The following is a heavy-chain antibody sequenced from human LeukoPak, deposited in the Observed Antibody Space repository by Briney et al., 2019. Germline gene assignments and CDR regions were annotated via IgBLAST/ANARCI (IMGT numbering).Heavy chain of an antibody. D-gene: IGHD6-6*01. CDR3: ARTARFGSSSAY. CDR1: GGSFSGYY. Sequence: SETLSLTCAVYGGSFSGYYWSWIRQPPGKGLEWIGEINHSGSTNYNPSLKSRVTISVDTSKNQFSLKLSSATAADTAVYYCARTARFGSSSAYWGQGTLVTVSS. CDR2: INHSGST. V-gene: IGHV4-34*01. J-gene: IGHJ4*02.